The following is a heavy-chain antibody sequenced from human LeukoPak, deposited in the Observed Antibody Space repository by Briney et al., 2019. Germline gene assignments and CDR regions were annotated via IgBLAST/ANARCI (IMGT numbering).Heavy chain of an antibody. CDR1: GFTFSHSA. J-gene: IGHJ4*02. D-gene: IGHD2-15*01. CDR2: ITGDSNYI. V-gene: IGHV3-21*01. CDR3: ARLYCSAASCYGKHFFAS. Sequence: GGSLRLSCAASGFTFSHSAMEWVRQAPGKGLEWVSSITGDSNYIYYADSVKGRFTISRDNTRNSLSLQMNSLRAEDTAVYYCARLYCSAASCYGKHFFASWGQGALVTVSS.